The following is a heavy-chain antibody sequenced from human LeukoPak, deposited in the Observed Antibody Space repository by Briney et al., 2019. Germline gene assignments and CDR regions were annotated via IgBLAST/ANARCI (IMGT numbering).Heavy chain of an antibody. V-gene: IGHV4-34*01. J-gene: IGHJ6*03. CDR2: INHSGST. CDR3: ARACSSSWYVYYYYYMDV. CDR1: GGSFSGYY. D-gene: IGHD6-13*01. Sequence: SETLSLTCAVYGGSFSGYYWSWIRQPPGKGLEWIGEINHSGSTNYNPSLKSRVTISVDTSKNQFSLKLSSVTAADTAVYYCARACSSSWYVYYYYYMDVWGKGTTVTVSS.